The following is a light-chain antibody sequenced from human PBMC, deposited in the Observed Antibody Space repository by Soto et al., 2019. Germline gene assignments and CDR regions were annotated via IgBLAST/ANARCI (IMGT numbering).Light chain of an antibody. CDR3: QQYYSAPWT. CDR1: QSVLYSSNNKNY. J-gene: IGKJ1*01. Sequence: DIVMTQSPDSLAVSLGERATINCKSSQSVLYSSNNKNYLAGYQQKPGQPPKLLIYWASTRESGVPDRFSGSGSGTDFTLTISSLQAGDVAVYYCQQYYSAPWTFGQGTKVEIK. V-gene: IGKV4-1*01. CDR2: WAS.